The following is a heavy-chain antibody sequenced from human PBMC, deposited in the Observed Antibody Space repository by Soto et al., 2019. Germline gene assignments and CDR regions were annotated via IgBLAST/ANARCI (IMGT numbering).Heavy chain of an antibody. CDR2: IYYSGST. CDR1: GGSISSGDYY. J-gene: IGHJ5*02. Sequence: SETLSLTCTVSGGSISSGDYYWSWIRQPPGKGLEWIGYIYYSGSTYYNPSLTSRVTISVDTSKNQFSLKLRSVTAADTAVYYCAREPRYYYDSSGYSKDNWFDPWGQGTLVTVSS. CDR3: AREPRYYYDSSGYSKDNWFDP. V-gene: IGHV4-30-4*01. D-gene: IGHD3-22*01.